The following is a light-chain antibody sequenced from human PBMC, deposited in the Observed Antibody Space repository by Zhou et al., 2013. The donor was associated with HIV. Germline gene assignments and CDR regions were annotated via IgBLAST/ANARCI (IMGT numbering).Light chain of an antibody. CDR3: QQYGSSPST. J-gene: IGKJ1*01. CDR2: GAS. V-gene: IGKV3-20*01. Sequence: ETVLTQSPGTLSLSPGERATLSCRASQSVSSSYFAWYHQKPGQAPRLLIYGASSRATGIPDRFSGSGSGTDFTLTISRLEPEDFAVYYCQQYGSSPSTFGQGTKVEIK. CDR1: QSVSSSY.